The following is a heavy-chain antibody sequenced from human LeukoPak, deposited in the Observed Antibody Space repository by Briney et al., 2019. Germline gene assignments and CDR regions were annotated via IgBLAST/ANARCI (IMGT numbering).Heavy chain of an antibody. Sequence: ASVKVSCTASGGTFSSYAISWVRQAPGQGLEWMGGIIPIFGTANYAQKFQGRVTITADESTSTAYMELSSLRSEDTAVYYCARVHYDILTGYHDYWGQGTLVTVSS. CDR2: IIPIFGTA. J-gene: IGHJ4*02. V-gene: IGHV1-69*13. CDR1: GGTFSSYA. CDR3: ARVHYDILTGYHDY. D-gene: IGHD3-9*01.